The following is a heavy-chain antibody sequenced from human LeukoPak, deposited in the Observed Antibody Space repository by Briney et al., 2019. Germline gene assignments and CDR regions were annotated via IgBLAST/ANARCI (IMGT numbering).Heavy chain of an antibody. CDR3: ARWQREHDAFDI. V-gene: IGHV4-30-2*02. Sequence: SETLSLTCAVSGGSISSGGYSWSWIRQPPGKGLEWIGYIYHSGSTYYNPSLKSRVTISVDTSKNQFSLKLSSVTAADTAVYYCARWQREHDAFDIWGQGTMVTVSS. CDR2: IYHSGST. CDR1: GGSISSGGYS. D-gene: IGHD5-24*01. J-gene: IGHJ3*02.